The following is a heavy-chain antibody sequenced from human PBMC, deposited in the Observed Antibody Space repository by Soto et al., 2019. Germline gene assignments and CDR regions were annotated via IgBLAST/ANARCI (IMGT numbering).Heavy chain of an antibody. D-gene: IGHD2-2*02. CDR3: ARGLRYCSSTSCYTGRSSNWFDP. CDR2: INHSGST. J-gene: IGHJ5*02. V-gene: IGHV4-34*01. Sequence: WETLSLTCAVYGGSFSGYYWSWIRQPPGKGLEWIGEINHSGSTNYNPSLKSRVTISVDTSKNQFSLKLSSVTAADTAVYYCARGLRYCSSTSCYTGRSSNWFDPWGQGTLVTVSS. CDR1: GGSFSGYY.